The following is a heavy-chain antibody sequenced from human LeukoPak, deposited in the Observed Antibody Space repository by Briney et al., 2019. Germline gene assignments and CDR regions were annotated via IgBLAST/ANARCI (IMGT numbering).Heavy chain of an antibody. V-gene: IGHV4-61*02. CDR1: GGSISSGSYY. CDR3: ARVGYSYGFVTFDY. J-gene: IGHJ4*02. Sequence: PSQTLSLTCTVSGGSISSGSYYWSWIRQPAGKGLEWIGRIYTSGSTNYNPSLKSRVTISVDTSKNQFSLKLSSVTAADTAVYYCARVGYSYGFVTFDYWGQGTLVTVSS. D-gene: IGHD5-18*01. CDR2: IYTSGST.